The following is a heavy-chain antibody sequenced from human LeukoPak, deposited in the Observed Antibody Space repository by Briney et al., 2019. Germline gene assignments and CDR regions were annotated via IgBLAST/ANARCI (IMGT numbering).Heavy chain of an antibody. D-gene: IGHD6-13*01. CDR3: ARGRGFKAAAGTVFDY. V-gene: IGHV4-30-2*01. J-gene: IGHJ4*02. CDR2: IYHSGSA. CDR1: GGSITSGIYS. Sequence: PSQTLSLTCAVSGGSITSGIYSWGWIRQPPGKGLEWIGYIYHSGSAYFNPSLETRVTISVDGSKNHFSLKLTSVTAADTAVYYCARGRGFKAAAGTVFDYWGQGALVTVSS.